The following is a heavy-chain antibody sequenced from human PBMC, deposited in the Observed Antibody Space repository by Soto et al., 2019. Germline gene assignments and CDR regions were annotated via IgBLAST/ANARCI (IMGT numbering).Heavy chain of an antibody. CDR1: GGSVNTGDNY. J-gene: IGHJ6*02. CDR3: ARETIDGMDV. V-gene: IGHV4-30-4*01. CDR2: IYHTGNT. Sequence: QVPLHQSGPGLVKPSKTLSLECTVIGGSVNTGDNYWSWVRQSPGRGLEWIGYIYHTGNTFYNPALENRVHMSVDASKNQFSLTLTSVTAADTAFYFCARETIDGMDVWGQWTNGTVSS.